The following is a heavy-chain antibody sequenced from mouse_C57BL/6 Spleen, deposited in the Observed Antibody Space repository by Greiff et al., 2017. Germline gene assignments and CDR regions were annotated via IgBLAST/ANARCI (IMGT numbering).Heavy chain of an antibody. J-gene: IGHJ1*03. CDR2: IDPSDSET. Sequence: QVQLQQPGAELVRPGSSVKLSCKASGYTFTSSWMHWVKQRPIQGLEWIGNIDPSDSETHSTQKFKDKATLTVDKSSSTAYMQLSSLISEDSAVYSCARGDDYDRWYFDVWGTGTTVTVSS. CDR3: ARGDDYDRWYFDV. CDR1: GYTFTSSW. V-gene: IGHV1-52*01. D-gene: IGHD2-4*01.